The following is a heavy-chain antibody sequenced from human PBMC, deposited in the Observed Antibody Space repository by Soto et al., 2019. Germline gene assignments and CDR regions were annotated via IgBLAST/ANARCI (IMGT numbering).Heavy chain of an antibody. Sequence: EVQLVESGGGMIQPGGSLRLSCAASGFTVSSKSMTWVRLTPGKGLEWVSVIYAGGTTHYADSVKGRFSISRDNSKNTLYLQMKNLRTDDTAVYYCAAASNLRTAFDDWGQGTLVAVSS. V-gene: IGHV3-53*01. CDR3: AAASNLRTAFDD. D-gene: IGHD2-2*01. CDR2: IYAGGTT. J-gene: IGHJ4*02. CDR1: GFTVSSKS.